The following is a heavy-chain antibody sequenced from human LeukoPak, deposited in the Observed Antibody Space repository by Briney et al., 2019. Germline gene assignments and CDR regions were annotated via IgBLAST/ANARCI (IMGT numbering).Heavy chain of an antibody. CDR1: GYSISSGYY. Sequence: SETLSLTCADSGYSISSGYYWGWVRQPPGKRLEWIGNIYHSGTTYYNPSLKSRVTISVDTSKNQFSLKLTSVTAADTAVYYCARQRHIVAVPGSFDIWGQGTMVTVSS. CDR3: ARQRHIVAVPGSFDI. D-gene: IGHD2-2*01. J-gene: IGHJ3*02. V-gene: IGHV4-38-2*01. CDR2: IYHSGTT.